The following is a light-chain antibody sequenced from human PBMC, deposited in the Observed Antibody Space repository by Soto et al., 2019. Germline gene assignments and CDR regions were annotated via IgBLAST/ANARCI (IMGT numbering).Light chain of an antibody. Sequence: QSALTQPASVSGSPGQSVTISCTGTSSDVGAYKYVSWYQQHPGKAPKLLIYSNNQRPSGVPDRFSGSKSGTSASLAISGLQSEDEADYYCAAWDDSLNGWVFGGGTKLTVL. CDR2: SNN. J-gene: IGLJ3*02. CDR1: SSDVGAYKY. V-gene: IGLV1-44*01. CDR3: AAWDDSLNGWV.